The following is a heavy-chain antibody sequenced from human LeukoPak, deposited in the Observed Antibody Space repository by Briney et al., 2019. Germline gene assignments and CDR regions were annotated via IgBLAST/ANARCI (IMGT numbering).Heavy chain of an antibody. CDR2: INPNSGGT. J-gene: IGHJ4*02. CDR3: ASLGYCSSTSCPEYYFDY. Sequence: ASVKVSCKASGYTFTGYYMHWVRQAPGQGLEWMGWINPNSGGTNYAQKFQGRVTMTRDTSISTAYMELSRLRSDDTAVYYCASLGYCSSTSCPEYYFDYWGQGTLVTVSS. V-gene: IGHV1-2*02. D-gene: IGHD2-2*01. CDR1: GYTFTGYY.